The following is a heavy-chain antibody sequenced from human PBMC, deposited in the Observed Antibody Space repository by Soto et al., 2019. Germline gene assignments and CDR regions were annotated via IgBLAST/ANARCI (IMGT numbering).Heavy chain of an antibody. V-gene: IGHV1-2*04. CDR2: IDPGSGGT. D-gene: IGHD5-12*01. J-gene: IGHJ4*02. CDR3: ARDSRRDGYNPLLDY. Sequence: EASVKVSCKASGYTFTGYYMHWVRQAPGQGLEWMGWIDPGSGGTNSAQKFQGWVTMTRDTSINTAYMELSRLRSDDTAVYYCARDSRRDGYNPLLDYPGQATRVTVSS. CDR1: GYTFTGYY.